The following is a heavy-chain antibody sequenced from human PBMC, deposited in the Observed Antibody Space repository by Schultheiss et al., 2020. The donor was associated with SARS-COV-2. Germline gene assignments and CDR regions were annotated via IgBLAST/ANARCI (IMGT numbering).Heavy chain of an antibody. CDR2: IYWDDDK. D-gene: IGHD4-17*01. V-gene: IGHV2-5*02. CDR1: GFSLSTSGVG. J-gene: IGHJ4*02. CDR3: AHTYYGDHFDY. Sequence: SGPTLVNPTQTLTLTCTFSGFSLSTSGVGVGWIRQPPGKALEWLALIYWDDDKRYSPSLKSRLPITKDTSKNQVVLTMTNRDPVDTATYYCAHTYYGDHFDYWGQGTLVTGSA.